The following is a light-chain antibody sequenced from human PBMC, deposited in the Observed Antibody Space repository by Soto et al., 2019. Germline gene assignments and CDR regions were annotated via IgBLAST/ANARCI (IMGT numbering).Light chain of an antibody. J-gene: IGKJ2*01. CDR1: QRVSSGY. CDR2: GAS. V-gene: IGKV3-20*01. Sequence: EIVLTQSPGTLSLSPGERATLSCRASQRVSSGYLAWYQQKPGQAPRLLIYGASSRATGIPDRFSGSGSGTDFTLTISRLEPEDFAVYYCQQYGSSPQTFGQGTKLEI. CDR3: QQYGSSPQT.